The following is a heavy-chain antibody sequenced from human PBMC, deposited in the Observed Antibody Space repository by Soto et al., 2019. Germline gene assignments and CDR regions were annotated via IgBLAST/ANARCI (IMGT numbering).Heavy chain of an antibody. CDR1: GFTFSSYW. CDR3: ASLSSSWYKDYYYGMDV. CDR2: IKQDGSEK. V-gene: IGHV3-7*03. D-gene: IGHD6-13*01. J-gene: IGHJ6*02. Sequence: GGSLRLSCAASGFTFSSYWMSWVRQAPGKGLEWVANIKQDGSEKYYVDSVKGRFTISRDNAKNSLYLQMNILRAEDTAVYYCASLSSSWYKDYYYGMDVWGQGTTVTVSS.